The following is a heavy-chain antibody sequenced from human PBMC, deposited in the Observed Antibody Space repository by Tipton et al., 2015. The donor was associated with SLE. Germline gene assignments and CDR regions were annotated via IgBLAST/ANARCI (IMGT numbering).Heavy chain of an antibody. J-gene: IGHJ4*02. CDR2: IYTSDTS. CDR1: GFSISDDY. Sequence: SLRLSCAASGFSISDDYMSWVRQAPGKGLEWVSLIYTSDTSYYADSVKGRFTLSRDNSTNTLYLQMHSLRGDDTAVYYCARGRGAGCFDYWGQGTLVTVSS. D-gene: IGHD3-10*01. CDR3: ARGRGAGCFDY. V-gene: IGHV3-53*05.